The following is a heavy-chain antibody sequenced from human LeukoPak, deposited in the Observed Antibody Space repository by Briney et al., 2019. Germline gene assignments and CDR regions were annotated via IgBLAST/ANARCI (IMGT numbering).Heavy chain of an antibody. D-gene: IGHD3-3*01. CDR2: IYYSGST. J-gene: IGHJ6*02. CDR3: ARADSYYDFWSVYSGPYYYGMDV. V-gene: IGHV4-59*01. Sequence: SETLSLTCTVSGGSISSYYWSWIRQPPGKGLEWIGYIYYSGSTNYNPSLKSRVTISVDTSKNQFSLKLSSVTAADTAVYYCARADSYYDFWSVYSGPYYYGMDVWGQGTTVTVSS. CDR1: GGSISSYY.